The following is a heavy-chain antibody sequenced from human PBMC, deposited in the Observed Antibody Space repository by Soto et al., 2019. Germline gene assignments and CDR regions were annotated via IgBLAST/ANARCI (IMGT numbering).Heavy chain of an antibody. J-gene: IGHJ4*02. CDR1: GASISNYY. V-gene: IGHV4-59*12. D-gene: IGHD3-10*01. Sequence: SETLSLTCTVSGASISNYYWSWIRLSPGKGLEWIGYIYYSGSTKYNPSLKSRVAISIDTSKSQFSLKLNSVTAADTAVYYCARVDSGSYYSGIFDYWGQGTLVTVPQ. CDR3: ARVDSGSYYSGIFDY. CDR2: IYYSGST.